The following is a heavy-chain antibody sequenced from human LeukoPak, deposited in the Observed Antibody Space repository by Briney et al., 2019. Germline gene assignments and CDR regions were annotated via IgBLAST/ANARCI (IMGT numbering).Heavy chain of an antibody. J-gene: IGHJ4*02. CDR3: ARRRTGLSFDY. CDR2: AYPADSDT. Sequence: PGESLKISCKGSGYSLTSYWIAWVRQMPGKGLEWMGIAYPADSDTTYSPSFQGQVTISADKSISTAYLQWSSLKASDTAMYYCARRRTGLSFDYWGQGTLVTVSS. D-gene: IGHD3-10*01. CDR1: GYSLTSYW. V-gene: IGHV5-51*01.